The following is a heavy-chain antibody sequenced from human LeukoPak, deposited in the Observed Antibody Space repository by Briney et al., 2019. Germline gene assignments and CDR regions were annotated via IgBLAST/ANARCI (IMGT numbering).Heavy chain of an antibody. V-gene: IGHV3-74*03. CDR1: GFTFSGNW. CDR2: INGDGRRI. Sequence: GGSLTLSCGASGFTFSGNWMSWVRQVPGKGLVWVSRINGDGRRITYADSVKGRFTISRDNAKNTLFLQMDSLRAEDTALYYCARDRPDGRTSFDYWGLGTLVTVSS. CDR3: ARDRPDGRTSFDY. D-gene: IGHD1-14*01. J-gene: IGHJ4*02.